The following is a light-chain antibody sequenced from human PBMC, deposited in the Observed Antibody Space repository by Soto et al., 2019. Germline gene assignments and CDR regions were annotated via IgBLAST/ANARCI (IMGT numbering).Light chain of an antibody. CDR3: SSYTTRSTWV. CDR1: SSDVGRYKY. V-gene: IGLV2-14*01. Sequence: QSVLTQPASVSGSPGQSITISCTGTSSDVGRYKYVSWYQQHPGKVPKLMIYEVSNRPSGVSNRFSGSKSGNTAPLTISGLQAEDEADYYCSSYTTRSTWVFRGGTSSPS. CDR2: EVS. J-gene: IGLJ3*02.